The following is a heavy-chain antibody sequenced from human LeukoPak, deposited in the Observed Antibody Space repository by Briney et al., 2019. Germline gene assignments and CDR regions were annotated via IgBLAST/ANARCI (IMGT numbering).Heavy chain of an antibody. CDR2: IYYSGST. CDR1: GDSISSGNYY. D-gene: IGHD3-10*01. CDR3: ARVSGSSATGAHFDL. V-gene: IGHV4-30-4*08. Sequence: SETLSLTCTVSGDSISSGNYYWSWIRQPPGKGLEWIGYIYYSGSTYYNPSLRSRITMSVDTSKNQFSLKLSSVTAADTAVYYCARVSGSSATGAHFDLWGRGTLVTVSS. J-gene: IGHJ2*01.